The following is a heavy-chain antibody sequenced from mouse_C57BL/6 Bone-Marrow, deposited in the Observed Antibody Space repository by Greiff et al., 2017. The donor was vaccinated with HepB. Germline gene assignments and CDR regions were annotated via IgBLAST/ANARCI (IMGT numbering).Heavy chain of an antibody. CDR2: IYPGDGDT. CDR1: GYAFSSSW. V-gene: IGHV1-82*01. D-gene: IGHD1-1*01. CDR3: ARFYGSSPWVAY. Sequence: QVQLQQSGPELVKPGASVKISCKASGYAFSSSWMNWVKQRPGKGLEWIGRIYPGDGDTNYNGKFKGKATLTADKSSSTAYMQLSSLTSEDSAVYFCARFYGSSPWVAYWGQGTLVTVSA. J-gene: IGHJ3*01.